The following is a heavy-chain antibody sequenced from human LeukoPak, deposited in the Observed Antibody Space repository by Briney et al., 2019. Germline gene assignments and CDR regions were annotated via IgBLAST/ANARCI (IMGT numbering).Heavy chain of an antibody. D-gene: IGHD6-13*01. V-gene: IGHV3-33*01. CDR1: GFTFSSYG. CDR3: AREDTAAGKGAEYFQH. Sequence: GGSLRLSCAASGFTFSSYGMHWVRQAPGKGLEWVAVIWYDGSNKYYADSVKGRFTISRDNSKNTLYLQMNSLRAEDTAVYYCAREDTAAGKGAEYFQHWGQGTLVTVSS. CDR2: IWYDGSNK. J-gene: IGHJ1*01.